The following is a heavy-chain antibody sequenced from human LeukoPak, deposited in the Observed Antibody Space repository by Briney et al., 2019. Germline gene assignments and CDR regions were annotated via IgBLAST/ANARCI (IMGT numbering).Heavy chain of an antibody. V-gene: IGHV4-34*01. Sequence: PSETLSLTCAVYGGSFSGYYWSWIRQPPGKGLEWIGEINHSGSTNYNPSLKSRVTISVDTSKNQFSLKLSSVTAADTAVYYCARRTLNYDFWGTSGNYFDYWGQGTLVTVSS. J-gene: IGHJ4*02. CDR2: INHSGST. CDR1: GGSFSGYY. D-gene: IGHD3-3*01. CDR3: ARRTLNYDFWGTSGNYFDY.